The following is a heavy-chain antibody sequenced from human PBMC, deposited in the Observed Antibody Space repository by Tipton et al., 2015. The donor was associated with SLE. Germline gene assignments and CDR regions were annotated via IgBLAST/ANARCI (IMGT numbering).Heavy chain of an antibody. CDR3: ARAGYSCSSGPFDY. Sequence: TLSLTCAVYGGSFSGYFWSWIRQPPGKGLEWIGEINHSGSTNYNPSLKSQVTISVDTSKNQFSLKLSSVTAADTAVYYCARAGYSCSSGPFDYWGQGTLVTVSS. CDR1: GGSFSGYF. J-gene: IGHJ4*02. V-gene: IGHV4-34*01. D-gene: IGHD6-6*01. CDR2: INHSGST.